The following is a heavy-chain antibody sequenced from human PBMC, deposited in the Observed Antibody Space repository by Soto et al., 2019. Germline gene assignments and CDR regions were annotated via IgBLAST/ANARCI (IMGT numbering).Heavy chain of an antibody. V-gene: IGHV3-9*02. J-gene: IGHJ4*02. CDR1: GFTADDYA. Sequence: GGSLRLSCVASGFTADDYAMHWVRQAPGKGLEWVSGISSNSDTIDYADSVEGRFTISRDNAKNSLFLQMNSLRPEDTALYYCAKDMKWGGMTTIHYFDSWGQGTLVTVSS. CDR2: ISSNSDTI. D-gene: IGHD4-17*01. CDR3: AKDMKWGGMTTIHYFDS.